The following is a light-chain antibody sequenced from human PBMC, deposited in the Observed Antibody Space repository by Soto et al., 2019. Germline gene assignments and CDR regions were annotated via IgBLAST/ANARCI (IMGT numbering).Light chain of an antibody. Sequence: IQMAQSPSALSASVGGRVTILCRASQSMSSYLNWYQTKPRKAPKLLIYAASSLQSGVPSRFSGGGAGTDFTIPISSLQPEDVATYYCQQSYSTWTFGQGTKVDIK. CDR1: QSMSSY. CDR3: QQSYSTWT. J-gene: IGKJ1*01. CDR2: AAS. V-gene: IGKV1-39*01.